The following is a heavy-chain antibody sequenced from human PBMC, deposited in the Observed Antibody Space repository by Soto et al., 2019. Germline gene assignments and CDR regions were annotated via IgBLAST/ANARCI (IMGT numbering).Heavy chain of an antibody. J-gene: IGHJ4*02. D-gene: IGHD1-26*01. V-gene: IGHV3-74*01. CDR2: LNRDGSRT. CDR1: GFTFSNYW. Sequence: AQLVESGGGLVQPGGSLRLSCAASGFTFSNYWMLWVRQVPGQGPVWVSRLNRDGSRTDYADSVRGRFTIFRDNARNTLYLQMNSLRAEDTAMYYCARDLGGAGSYWGQGTLVTVSS. CDR3: ARDLGGAGSY.